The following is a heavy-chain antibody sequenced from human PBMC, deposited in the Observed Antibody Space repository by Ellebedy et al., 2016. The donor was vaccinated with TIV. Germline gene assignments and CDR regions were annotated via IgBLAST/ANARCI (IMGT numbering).Heavy chain of an antibody. CDR3: ARDRVHYANFDY. CDR1: GFIFSSYA. J-gene: IGHJ4*02. V-gene: IGHV3-30-3*01. CDR2: ISYDGSNK. Sequence: GESLKISCAASGFIFSSYAMHWVRQAPGKGLEWVAVISYDGSNKYYADSVKGRFTISRDNSKNTLYLQMNSLRAEDTAVYYCARDRVHYANFDYWGQGTLVTVSS. D-gene: IGHD4-17*01.